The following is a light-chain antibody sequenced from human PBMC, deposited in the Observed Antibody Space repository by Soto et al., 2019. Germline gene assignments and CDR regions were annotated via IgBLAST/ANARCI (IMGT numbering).Light chain of an antibody. CDR1: QSVSSSY. Sequence: EIVLTQSPGTLSLSPGERATLSCRASQSVSSSYLAWYQQKPGQAPRLLLYGASSRATGIPDRFSGSGSGTAFTLTISRLEPEDFAVYYCQQYGSLLTFGGGTKVEVK. J-gene: IGKJ4*01. CDR3: QQYGSLLT. V-gene: IGKV3-20*01. CDR2: GAS.